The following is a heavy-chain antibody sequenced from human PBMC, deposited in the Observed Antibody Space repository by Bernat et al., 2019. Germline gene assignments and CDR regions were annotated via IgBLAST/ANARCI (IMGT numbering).Heavy chain of an antibody. CDR3: TATPLAYCYDSGLGWFDR. Sequence: EVQLVESGGGLVKPGGSLRLSCAASGFTFSNAWMNWVRQAPGKGLEWVGRIKSKTDGGTTDYAAPVKARFTISREDSKNTLYLQMNSLKTEDTAVYYCTATPLAYCYDSGLGWFDRWGQGTLVTVSS. CDR1: GFTFSNAW. CDR2: IKSKTDGGTT. J-gene: IGHJ5*02. D-gene: IGHD3-22*01. V-gene: IGHV3-15*07.